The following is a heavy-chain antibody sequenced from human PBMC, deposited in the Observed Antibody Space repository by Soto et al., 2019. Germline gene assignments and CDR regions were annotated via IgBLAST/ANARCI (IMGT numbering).Heavy chain of an antibody. J-gene: IGHJ4*02. CDR1: GFTFSSYA. D-gene: IGHD3-22*01. V-gene: IGHV3-23*01. Sequence: PGWSLRLSCASSGFTFSSYAMVWVRHAPVKGLDWVSAISGSGGSTYYADSVKGRFTISRDNSKNTLYLQMNSLRAEDTAVYYCAKDGPYDSSGYYFDYWGQGTLVTVSS. CDR3: AKDGPYDSSGYYFDY. CDR2: ISGSGGST.